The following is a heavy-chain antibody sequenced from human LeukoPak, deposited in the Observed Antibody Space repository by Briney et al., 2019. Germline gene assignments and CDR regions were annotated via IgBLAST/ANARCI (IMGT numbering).Heavy chain of an antibody. J-gene: IGHJ4*02. CDR2: ISSSTTTI. CDR3: TKGAMDTITADI. V-gene: IGHV3-48*03. D-gene: IGHD5-24*01. CDR1: GFTFSYYE. Sequence: GGSLRLSCAGSGFTFSYYEMKWVRQAPGKGLEWVSYISSSTTTIHYADSVKGRFTVSRDNAKNSLYLQMNSLTAEDTAFYYCTKGAMDTITADIWGQGTLVTVSS.